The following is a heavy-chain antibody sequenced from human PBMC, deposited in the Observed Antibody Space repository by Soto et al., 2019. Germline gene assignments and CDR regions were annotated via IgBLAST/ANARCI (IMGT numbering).Heavy chain of an antibody. J-gene: IGHJ5*02. CDR2: IYSGGNT. CDR3: AGATARS. D-gene: IGHD1-1*01. Sequence: EVQLVETGGGLIQPGGSLRLSCTASGFTVSSNYMTWVRQAPGKGLEWVSVIYSGGNTYYADSVKGRFTSSRDKSKNTQYLQMNSLRAEDTAVYYCAGATARSWGQGTLVNVSS. V-gene: IGHV3-53*02. CDR1: GFTVSSNY.